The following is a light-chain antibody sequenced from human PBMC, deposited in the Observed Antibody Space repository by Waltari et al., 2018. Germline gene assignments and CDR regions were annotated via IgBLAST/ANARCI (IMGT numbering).Light chain of an antibody. CDR2: YNT. Sequence: SYVLTQPPSMSVAPGKTARITCGGSNIGGKSVQWYQQKPGQAPVLVMHYNTDRPSGLPWRFSGSNSGNTATLTINRVEAGDEADYYCQVWGDDSGPYVIFGGGTKLTVL. CDR3: QVWGDDSGPYVI. V-gene: IGLV3-21*04. CDR1: NIGGKS. J-gene: IGLJ2*01.